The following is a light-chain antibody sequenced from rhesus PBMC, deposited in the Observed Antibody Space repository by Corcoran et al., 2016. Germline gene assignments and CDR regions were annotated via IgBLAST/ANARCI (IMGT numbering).Light chain of an antibody. Sequence: QAALTQPPSVSGSPGQSATISCTGTSSDIGGYNYVSWYQQHPGKAPKLMIYDVSKRPSGVSDRFSGSKSGNTASLTISGLQAEDEADYYCSSYAGSNTFIFGAGTRLTVL. CDR3: SSYAGSNTFI. CDR1: SSDIGGYNY. CDR2: DVS. V-gene: IGLV2-23*01. J-gene: IGLJ1*01.